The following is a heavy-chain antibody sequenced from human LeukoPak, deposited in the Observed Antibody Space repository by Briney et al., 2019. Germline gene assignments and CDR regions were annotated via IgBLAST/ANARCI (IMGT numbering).Heavy chain of an antibody. J-gene: IGHJ4*02. Sequence: PGGSLRLSCATSGFTFSSYAMSWVRQAPGKGLEWVSVIWGSGSRTYYADSVKGRFTISRDNSKNTVYLQMDSLRAEDTAVYYCAKDREPDSGYDIDYWGQGTLVTVSS. V-gene: IGHV3-23*01. CDR1: GFTFSSYA. CDR3: AKDREPDSGYDIDY. CDR2: IWGSGSRT. D-gene: IGHD5-12*01.